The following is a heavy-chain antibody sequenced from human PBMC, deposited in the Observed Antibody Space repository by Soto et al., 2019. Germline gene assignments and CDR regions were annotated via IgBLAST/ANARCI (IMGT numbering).Heavy chain of an antibody. CDR1: GFTFTPYW. CDR3: AKRELNRTGFLH. J-gene: IGHJ4*02. Sequence: EVQLVEAGGGLVQPGGSLRLSCAASGFTFTPYWMHWVRQGPGKGLEWVSRINSDGSSTAYADSVKSRVTISRDNDKNSLYMQMNSLRDDDTAIYYCAKRELNRTGFLHWGQGTQVSVSS. D-gene: IGHD3-9*01. CDR2: INSDGSST. V-gene: IGHV3-74*01.